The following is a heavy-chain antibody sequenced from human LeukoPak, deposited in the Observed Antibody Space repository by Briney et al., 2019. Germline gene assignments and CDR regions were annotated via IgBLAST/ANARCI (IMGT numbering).Heavy chain of an antibody. CDR1: GCTFNSYS. CDR2: ISSSSSNI. V-gene: IGHV3-21*01. D-gene: IGHD1-26*01. J-gene: IGHJ4*02. CDR3: ARWVGAPLPGYFDY. Sequence: PGGSLRLSCAASGCTFNSYSRSWVRQAPGKGLEWVSSISSSSSNIYYADSVKGRFTISRDNAKNSLYLQMNTLRAEDTAVYYCARWVGAPLPGYFDYRGQGTLVTVSS.